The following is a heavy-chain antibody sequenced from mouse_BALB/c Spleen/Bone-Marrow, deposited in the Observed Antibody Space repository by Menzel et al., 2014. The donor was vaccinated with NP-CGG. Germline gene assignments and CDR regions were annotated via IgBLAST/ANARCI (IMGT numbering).Heavy chain of an antibody. Sequence: QVQLQQSGAELVRPGASVKLSCKASGYTFTSYWINWVKQRPGQGLEWIGNIYPSDSYTNYNQKFKDKATLTVDKSSSTAYMQLSSPTSDDSAVYYCTRPGYFYGSGPYAMDYWGQGTSVTVSS. CDR2: IYPSDSYT. CDR1: GYTFTSYW. D-gene: IGHD1-1*01. CDR3: TRPGYFYGSGPYAMDY. J-gene: IGHJ4*01. V-gene: IGHV1-69*02.